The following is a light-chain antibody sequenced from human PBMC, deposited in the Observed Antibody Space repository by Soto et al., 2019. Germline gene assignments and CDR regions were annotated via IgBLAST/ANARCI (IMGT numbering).Light chain of an antibody. CDR1: QSISSW. CDR2: DAS. J-gene: IGKJ1*01. V-gene: IGKV1-5*01. Sequence: IQLTQSPSSLSASVVDRVTITCLASQSISSWLAWYQQKPGKAPKLLIYDASSLESGVPPRFSGSGSGTEFTLTISSLQPDDFATYYCQQYNSYPWTFGQGTKVDIK. CDR3: QQYNSYPWT.